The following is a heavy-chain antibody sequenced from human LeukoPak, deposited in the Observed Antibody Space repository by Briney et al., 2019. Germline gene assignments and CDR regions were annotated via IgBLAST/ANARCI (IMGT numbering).Heavy chain of an antibody. V-gene: IGHV3-66*01. CDR2: IYSGGDT. J-gene: IGHJ5*02. CDR1: GITVSNNY. Sequence: PGGSLRLSCAASGITVSNNYMNWVRQAPGKGLEWVSLIYSGGDTHYADSVKGRFTISRDSSKNTLYLQMNSLRAEDTAVYYCARDPPAVRTNTYAWGQGTLVTVSS. CDR3: ARDPPAVRTNTYA. D-gene: IGHD4/OR15-4a*01.